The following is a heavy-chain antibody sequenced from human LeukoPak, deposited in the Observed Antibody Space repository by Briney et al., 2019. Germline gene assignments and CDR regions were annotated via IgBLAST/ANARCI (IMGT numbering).Heavy chain of an antibody. CDR1: GFTFSSYS. V-gene: IGHV3-21*01. CDR2: ISSSSSYI. D-gene: IGHD6-19*01. Sequence: GGSLRLSCAASGFTFSSYSMNWVRQAPGKGLEWVSSISSSSSYIYYADSVKGRFTISRDNAKNSLYLQMNSLRAGDTAVYYCARDARLGQCGDYWGQGTLVTVSS. J-gene: IGHJ4*02. CDR3: ARDARLGQCGDY.